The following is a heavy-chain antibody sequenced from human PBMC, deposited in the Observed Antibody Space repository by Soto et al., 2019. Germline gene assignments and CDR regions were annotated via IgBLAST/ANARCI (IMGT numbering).Heavy chain of an antibody. CDR2: ISSSSSYI. Sequence: EVQLVESGGGLVKPGGSLRLSCAASGFTFSSYSMNWVRQAPGKGLEWVSSISSSSSYIYYADSVKGRFTVSRDNAKNSLYLQMNSLRAEDTAVYYCASTSADNWFDPWGQGTLVTVSS. V-gene: IGHV3-21*01. CDR3: ASTSADNWFDP. J-gene: IGHJ5*02. CDR1: GFTFSSYS.